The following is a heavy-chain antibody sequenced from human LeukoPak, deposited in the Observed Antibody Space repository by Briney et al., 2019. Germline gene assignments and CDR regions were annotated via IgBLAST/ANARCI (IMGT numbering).Heavy chain of an antibody. D-gene: IGHD3-9*01. J-gene: IGHJ4*02. CDR2: INPSGGST. V-gene: IGHV1-46*01. CDR1: GYTFTSYY. Sequence: ASVKVSCKASGYTFTSYYMHWVRQAPGQGLEWMGIINPSGGSTSYAQKFQGRVTMARDTSTSTVYMELSSLRSEDTAVYYCARDLRYDILTGWTRQHFDYWGQGTLVTVSS. CDR3: ARDLRYDILTGWTRQHFDY.